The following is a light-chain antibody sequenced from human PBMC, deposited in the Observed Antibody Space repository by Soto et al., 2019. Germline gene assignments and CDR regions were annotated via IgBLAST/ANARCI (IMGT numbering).Light chain of an antibody. CDR2: GAS. Sequence: DIQMTPAPSTLSASVGDRVTITCRASESISGWVAWYQQKTGKXPXLLIYGASTLQNGVPSRFRGSESGAVYTLTISSLQPEDFAIYYCQQRHSYPITFRQGTRL. J-gene: IGKJ5*01. V-gene: IGKV1-5*01. CDR1: ESISGW. CDR3: QQRHSYPIT.